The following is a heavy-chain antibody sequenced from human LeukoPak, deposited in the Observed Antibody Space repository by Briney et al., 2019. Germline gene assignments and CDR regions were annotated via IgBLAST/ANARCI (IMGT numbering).Heavy chain of an antibody. Sequence: PGGSLRLSCEASGFTFNTYSMNWARQAPGKGLEWVSAISGSGGSTYYADSVKGRFTISRDNSKNTLYLQMNSLRAEDTAVYYCARGPSGYHNTGGQGTLVTVSS. CDR2: ISGSGGST. CDR1: GFTFNTYS. D-gene: IGHD5-12*01. CDR3: ARGPSGYHNT. J-gene: IGHJ4*02. V-gene: IGHV3-23*01.